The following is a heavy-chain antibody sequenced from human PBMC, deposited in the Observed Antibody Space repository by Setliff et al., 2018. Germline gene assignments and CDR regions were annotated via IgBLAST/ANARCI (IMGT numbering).Heavy chain of an antibody. CDR3: ARYTPKLPELGIYGWFDY. Sequence: SCTISGGSISSYFWTWIRQPAGKGLEWIGRIYTSGTAKYDPSLESRAIMSVDASKNQISLKLTSVTAADTAAYYCARYTPKLPELGIYGWFDYWGQGTPVTVSS. V-gene: IGHV4-4*07. CDR1: GGSISSYF. D-gene: IGHD7-27*01. J-gene: IGHJ4*02. CDR2: IYTSGTA.